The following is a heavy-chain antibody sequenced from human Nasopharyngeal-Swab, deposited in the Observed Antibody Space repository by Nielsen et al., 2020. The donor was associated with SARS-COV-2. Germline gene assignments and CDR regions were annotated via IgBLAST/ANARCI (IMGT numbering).Heavy chain of an antibody. CDR1: GFTFGDYA. Sequence: GGSLRLSCTASGFTFGDYAMSWVRQAPGKGLEWVGFIRSKAYGGTTEYAASVKGRFTISRDDSKSIAYQQMNSLKTEDTAVYYCTRDGYSYGPYYFDYWGQGTLVTVSS. J-gene: IGHJ4*02. CDR3: TRDGYSYGPYYFDY. CDR2: IRSKAYGGTT. D-gene: IGHD5-18*01. V-gene: IGHV3-49*04.